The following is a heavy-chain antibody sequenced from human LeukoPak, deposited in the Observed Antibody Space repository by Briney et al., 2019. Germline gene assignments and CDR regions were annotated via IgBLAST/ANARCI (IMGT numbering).Heavy chain of an antibody. CDR3: ARVEGLYYDFWSGYLGY. CDR1: GYTITGYY. D-gene: IGHD3-3*01. CDR2: INPNSGGT. J-gene: IGHJ4*02. Sequence: ASVKVSCKASGYTITGYYMHWVRQAPGQGLEWMGRINPNSGGTNYAQKFQGRVTMTRDTSISTAYMELSRLRSDDTAVYYCARVEGLYYDFWSGYLGYWGQGTLVTVSS. V-gene: IGHV1-2*06.